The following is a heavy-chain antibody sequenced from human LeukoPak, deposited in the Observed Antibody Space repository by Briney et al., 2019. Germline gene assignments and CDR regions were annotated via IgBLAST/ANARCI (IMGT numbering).Heavy chain of an antibody. V-gene: IGHV1-2*02. CDR2: INPNSGGT. J-gene: IGHJ4*02. CDR3: ARRDYYDSSGYGFDY. D-gene: IGHD3-22*01. Sequence: GASVKVSCKASGYTFTGYYMHWVRQAPGQGLEWMGWINPNSGGTNYAQKFQGRVTMTRDTSISTAYMELSRLRSDDTAVYYCARRDYYDSSGYGFDYWGQGTLVTVSS. CDR1: GYTFTGYY.